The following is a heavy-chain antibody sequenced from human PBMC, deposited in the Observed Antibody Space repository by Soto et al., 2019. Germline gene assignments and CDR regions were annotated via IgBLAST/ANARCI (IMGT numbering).Heavy chain of an antibody. J-gene: IGHJ1*01. D-gene: IGHD1-26*01. CDR1: GYTFTDYW. CDR3: ASHFSNFRSSDQATQC. CDR2: IYPGDSDT. V-gene: IGHV5-51*01. Sequence: GESLKISCKGSGYTFTDYWIGWVRQLPGKGLEWMGIIYPGDSDTRYSPSFQGHVTITVDKSTSTAYLQWNTLKASDTAMYYCASHFSNFRSSDQATQCRGQGT.